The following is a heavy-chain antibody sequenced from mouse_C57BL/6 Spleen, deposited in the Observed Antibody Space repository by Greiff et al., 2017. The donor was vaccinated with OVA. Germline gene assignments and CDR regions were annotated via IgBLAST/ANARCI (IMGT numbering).Heavy chain of an antibody. V-gene: IGHV2-5*01. CDR3: TTTSCISYWFAY. CDR1: GFSLTSYG. D-gene: IGHD1-1*01. J-gene: IGHJ3*01. CDR2: IWRGGST. Sequence: QVQLQQSGPGLVQPSQSLSITCTVSGFSLTSYGVHWVRQSPGKGLEWLGVIWRGGSTDYTAAFMSRLSITKDNSTCQVFFDLHRLLSVHTAIYFCTTTSCISYWFAYWGPGTLVPVSA.